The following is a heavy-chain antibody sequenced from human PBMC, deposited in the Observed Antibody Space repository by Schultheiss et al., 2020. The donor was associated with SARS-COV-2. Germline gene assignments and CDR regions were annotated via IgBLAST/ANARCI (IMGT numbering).Heavy chain of an antibody. Sequence: GGSLRLSCAASGFTFSSYGMHWVRQAPGKGLEWVSYISSSGSTIYYADSVKGRFTISRDNAKNSLYLQMNSLRAEDTAVYYCARDRVVATIRGTNYYYYGMDVWGQGTTVTVSS. J-gene: IGHJ6*02. CDR2: ISSSGSTI. D-gene: IGHD5-12*01. V-gene: IGHV3-48*04. CDR1: GFTFSSYG. CDR3: ARDRVVATIRGTNYYYYGMDV.